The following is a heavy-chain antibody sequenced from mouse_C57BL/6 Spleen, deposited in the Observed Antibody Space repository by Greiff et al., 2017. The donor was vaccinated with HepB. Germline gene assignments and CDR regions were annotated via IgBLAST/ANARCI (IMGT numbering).Heavy chain of an antibody. J-gene: IGHJ1*03. CDR2: INPSNGGT. CDR1: GYTFTSYW. CDR3: AREGGEDGYFDV. D-gene: IGHD2-13*01. V-gene: IGHV1-53*01. Sequence: QVQLQQPGTELVKPGASVKLSCKASGYTFTSYWMHWVKQRPGQGLEWIGNINPSNGGTNYNEKFKSKATLTVDKSSSTAYMQLSSLTSEDSAVYYGAREGGEDGYFDVWGTGTTVTVSS.